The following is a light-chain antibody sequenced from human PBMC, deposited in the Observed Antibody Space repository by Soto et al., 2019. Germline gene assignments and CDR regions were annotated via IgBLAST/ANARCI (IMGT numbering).Light chain of an antibody. J-gene: IGKJ5*01. CDR2: GAS. CDR3: QQYGTHRSVT. CDR1: QSVDSNY. V-gene: IGKV3-20*01. Sequence: EIVLTQSPGTLSLSPGEEATLSCRASQSVDSNYLAWYQQKPGQTPGLIIYGASGRADGIPHRYSGSGFGTDFALTISKVEPEDFSVYYCQQYGTHRSVTFGQGTRLDI.